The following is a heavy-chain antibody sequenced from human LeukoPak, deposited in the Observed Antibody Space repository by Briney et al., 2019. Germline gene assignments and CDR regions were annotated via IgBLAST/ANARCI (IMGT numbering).Heavy chain of an antibody. D-gene: IGHD4-17*01. CDR3: ARESNPQYGDNWFDP. J-gene: IGHJ5*02. CDR1: GGTFSSYA. Sequence: SVKVSCKASGGTFSSYAISWLRQAPGQGLEWMGGIIPIFGTANYAQKFQGRVTITADESTSTAYMELSSLRSEDTAVYYCARESNPQYGDNWFDPWGQGTLVTVSS. V-gene: IGHV1-69*13. CDR2: IIPIFGTA.